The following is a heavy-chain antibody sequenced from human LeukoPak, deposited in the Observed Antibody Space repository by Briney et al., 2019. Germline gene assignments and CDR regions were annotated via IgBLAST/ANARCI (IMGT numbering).Heavy chain of an antibody. D-gene: IGHD2-15*01. J-gene: IGHJ4*02. CDR1: GGSFSGYY. CDR2: INHSGST. CDR3: AGRRSGGSPLLNRKVSYYFDY. V-gene: IGHV4-34*01. Sequence: SETLSLTCAVYGGSFSGYYWSWIRQPPGKGLEWIGEINHSGSTNYNPSLKSRVTISVDTSKNQFSLKLSSVTAADTAVYYCAGRRSGGSPLLNRKVSYYFDYRGQGTLVTVSS.